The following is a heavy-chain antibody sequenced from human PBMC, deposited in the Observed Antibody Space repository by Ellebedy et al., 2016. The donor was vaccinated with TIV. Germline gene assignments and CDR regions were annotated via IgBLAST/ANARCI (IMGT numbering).Heavy chain of an antibody. CDR2: ISGSGGST. CDR1: GFTFSSYA. J-gene: IGHJ4*02. V-gene: IGHV3-23*01. D-gene: IGHD6-13*01. Sequence: GESLKISCAASGFTFSSYAMSWVRQAPGKGLEWVSAISGSGGSTYYADSVKGRFTISRDNSKNTLYLQMNSLRAEDTAVYYCAKRAGGSSSWYGLDYWGQGTLVTVSS. CDR3: AKRAGGSSSWYGLDY.